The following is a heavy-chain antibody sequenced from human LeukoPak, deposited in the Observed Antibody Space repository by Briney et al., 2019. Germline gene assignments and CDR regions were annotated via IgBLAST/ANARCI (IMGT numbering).Heavy chain of an antibody. V-gene: IGHV3-7*01. CDR1: GFTFSSYA. CDR3: TREGIQRRLPDDY. D-gene: IGHD1-1*01. CDR2: IKQDGSEM. J-gene: IGHJ4*02. Sequence: GRSLRLSCAASGFTFSSYAMHWVRQAPGKGLEWVANIKQDGSEMYYVGSVKGRFTISRDNAKNSLYLQMNSLGAEDTAVYYCTREGIQRRLPDDYWGQGTLVTVSS.